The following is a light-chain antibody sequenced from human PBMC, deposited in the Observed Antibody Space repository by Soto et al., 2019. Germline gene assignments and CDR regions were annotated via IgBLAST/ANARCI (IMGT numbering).Light chain of an antibody. CDR1: QSLLYSDGSNY. CDR2: TVS. Sequence: DVVLTQSPLSLPVTLGQPASISCRSSQSLLYSDGSNYLNWFQQRPGQSPRRLIFTVSNRDSGVPDRFSGSGSGTDFTLKISRVEAEDIGVYYCMQVTYWPYTFGQGTRLEIK. CDR3: MQVTYWPYT. V-gene: IGKV2-30*01. J-gene: IGKJ2*01.